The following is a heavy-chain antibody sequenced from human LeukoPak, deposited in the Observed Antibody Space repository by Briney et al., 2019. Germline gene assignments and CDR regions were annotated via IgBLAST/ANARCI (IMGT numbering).Heavy chain of an antibody. J-gene: IGHJ6*03. Sequence: PSETLSLTCSVSGGSISSYYWSWVRQPPGKGLEWIGYIYYSGSTNYNPSLKSRVTISVDTSKNQFSLKLSSVTAADTAVYYCARGELEYYYYYIDVWGKGTTVTISS. CDR3: ARGELEYYYYYIDV. V-gene: IGHV4-59*01. CDR1: GGSISSYY. D-gene: IGHD1-26*01. CDR2: IYYSGST.